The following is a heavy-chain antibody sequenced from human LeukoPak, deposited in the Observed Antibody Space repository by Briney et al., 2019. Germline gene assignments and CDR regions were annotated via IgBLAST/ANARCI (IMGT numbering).Heavy chain of an antibody. CDR2: INPNSGGT. D-gene: IGHD6-13*01. Sequence: ASVKVSCKASGYTFTGYYMHWVRQAPGQGLEWMGWINPNSGGTNYAQKFQGRVTMTRDTSISTAYMELCRLRSDDTAVYYCARDRAYSSSWYWFDPWGQGTLVTVSS. CDR3: ARDRAYSSSWYWFDP. J-gene: IGHJ5*02. CDR1: GYTFTGYY. V-gene: IGHV1-2*02.